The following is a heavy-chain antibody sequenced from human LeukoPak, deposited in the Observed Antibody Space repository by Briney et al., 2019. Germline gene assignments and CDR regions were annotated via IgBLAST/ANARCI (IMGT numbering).Heavy chain of an antibody. Sequence: PGGSLRLSCAASGFTFSSYAMSWVRQAPGKGLEWVSAISGSGGSTYYADSVKGRFTISRDNSKNTLYLQMNSLRAEDTAVYYCAKSLRSWQVTTVGPYFDYWGQGTLVTVSS. CDR2: ISGSGGST. CDR3: AKSLRSWQVTTVGPYFDY. J-gene: IGHJ4*02. CDR1: GFTFSSYA. D-gene: IGHD4-23*01. V-gene: IGHV3-23*01.